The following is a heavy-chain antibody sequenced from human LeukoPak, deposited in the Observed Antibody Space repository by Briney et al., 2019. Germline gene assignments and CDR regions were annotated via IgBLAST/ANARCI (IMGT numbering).Heavy chain of an antibody. CDR2: ISYDGSNK. CDR1: GFTFSSYA. Sequence: PGGSLRLSCAASGFTFSSYAMHWVRQAPGKGLEWVAVISYDGSNKYYADSVKGRFTISRDNAKNSLYLQMNSLRAEDTAVYYCARDRLPLRYGSGFDPWGQGTLVTVSS. CDR3: ARDRLPLRYGSGFDP. V-gene: IGHV3-30-3*01. J-gene: IGHJ5*02. D-gene: IGHD3-10*01.